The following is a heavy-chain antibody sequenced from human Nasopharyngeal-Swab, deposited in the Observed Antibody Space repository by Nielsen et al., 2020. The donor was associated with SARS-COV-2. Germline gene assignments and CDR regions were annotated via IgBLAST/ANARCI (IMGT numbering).Heavy chain of an antibody. V-gene: IGHV3-30-3*01. CDR2: ISYDGSNK. D-gene: IGHD2-15*01. J-gene: IGHJ6*02. Sequence: WIRQPPGKGLAWVAVISYDGSNKYYADSVKGRFTISRDNSKNTLYLQMNSLRAEDTAVYYCARDHLYCSGGSCYRNYYGMDVWGQGTTVTVSS. CDR3: ARDHLYCSGGSCYRNYYGMDV.